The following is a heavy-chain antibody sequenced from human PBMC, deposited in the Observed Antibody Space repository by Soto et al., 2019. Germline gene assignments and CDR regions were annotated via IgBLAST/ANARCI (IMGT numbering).Heavy chain of an antibody. D-gene: IGHD3-10*01. V-gene: IGHV3-23*01. CDR1: GFTFSSYA. Sequence: PGGSLRLSCAASGFTFSSYAMSWVRQAPGKGLEWVSTFRGSGDGTYYTDSVKGRFTVSRDNSNNQLYLQMNGLRAEDTAVYYCAKGPDPGAFDIWGQGTMITV. J-gene: IGHJ3*02. CDR2: FRGSGDGT. CDR3: AKGPDPGAFDI.